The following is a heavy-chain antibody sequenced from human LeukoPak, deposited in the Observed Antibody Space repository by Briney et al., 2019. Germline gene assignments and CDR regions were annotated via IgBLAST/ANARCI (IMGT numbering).Heavy chain of an antibody. CDR2: IYTSGST. Sequence: SETLSLTCTVSGGSMSSYYWSWIRQPAGKGLEWIGRIYTSGSTNYNPSLKSRVTMSVDTSKNQFSLKVSSVTAADTAVYYCASTKTLTYYYEYWGQGTLVTVSS. D-gene: IGHD1-1*01. CDR3: ASTKTLTYYYEY. CDR1: GGSMSSYY. J-gene: IGHJ4*02. V-gene: IGHV4-4*07.